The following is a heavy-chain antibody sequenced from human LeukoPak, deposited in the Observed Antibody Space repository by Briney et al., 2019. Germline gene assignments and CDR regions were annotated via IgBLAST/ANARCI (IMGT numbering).Heavy chain of an antibody. V-gene: IGHV1-69*04. D-gene: IGHD2-21*01. CDR2: IIPILGIA. CDR1: GGTFSRYA. J-gene: IGHJ3*02. CDR3: ARFPSGGDDNAFDI. Sequence: SVKVSCKASGGTFSRYAISWVRPAPGQGLEWMGRIIPILGIANYAQKFQGRVTITADNSTSTAYMERSSMRSEDTAVYYCARFPSGGDDNAFDIWGQGTMVTVSS.